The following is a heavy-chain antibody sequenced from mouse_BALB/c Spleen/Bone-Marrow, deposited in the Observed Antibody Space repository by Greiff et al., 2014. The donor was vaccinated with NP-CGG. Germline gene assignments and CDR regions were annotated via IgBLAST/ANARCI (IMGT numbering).Heavy chain of an antibody. Sequence: LVESGAELVRPGSSVKISCKASGYAFSSYWMNWVKQRPGQGLEWIGQIYPGDGDTNYNGKFKGKATLTADKSSSTAYMQLSSLTSEDSAVYFCARVRNWADNWGQGTTLTVSS. CDR2: IYPGDGDT. CDR3: ARVRNWADN. CDR1: GYAFSSYW. V-gene: IGHV1-80*01. J-gene: IGHJ2*01. D-gene: IGHD4-1*01.